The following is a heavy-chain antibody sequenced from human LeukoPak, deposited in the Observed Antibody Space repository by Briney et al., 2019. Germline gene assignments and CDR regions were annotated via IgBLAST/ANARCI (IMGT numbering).Heavy chain of an antibody. CDR3: ARSSTMVRGVINPFDY. V-gene: IGHV3-11*06. J-gene: IGHJ4*02. CDR1: GFTFSGYY. Sequence: PGGSLRLSCAASGFTFSGYYMSWIRQAPGKGLEWVSYISSSSSYTNYADSVKGRFTISRDNAKNSLYLQMNSQRAEDTAVYYCARSSTMVRGVINPFDYWGQGTLVTVSS. D-gene: IGHD3-10*01. CDR2: ISSSSSYT.